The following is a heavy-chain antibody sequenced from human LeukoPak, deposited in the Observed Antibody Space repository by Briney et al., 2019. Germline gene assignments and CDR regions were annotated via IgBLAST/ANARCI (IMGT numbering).Heavy chain of an antibody. J-gene: IGHJ6*03. CDR2: IKQDGSEK. CDR3: ARAPGVDLYSSSGMDV. V-gene: IGHV3-7*01. Sequence: GGSLRLSCAASGFIFNSYWMTWVRQAPGKGLEWVATIKQDGSEKYYVDSVKGRFTISRDNAKNSLYLQMNSLRAEDTAVYYCARAPGVDLYSSSGMDVWGKGTTVTVSS. CDR1: GFIFNSYW. D-gene: IGHD6-6*01.